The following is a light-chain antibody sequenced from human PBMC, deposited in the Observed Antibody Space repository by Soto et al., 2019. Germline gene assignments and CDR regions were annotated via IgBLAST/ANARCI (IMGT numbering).Light chain of an antibody. J-gene: IGKJ4*01. CDR2: VAS. CDR3: QQLHSYPLT. Sequence: IQLTQSPSSLSSSVGDRVTITCRASQGISSYLAWYQQIPGKAPKLLIYVASTLQSGVPSRFSGSGSGTDFTLTISSLQTEDFATYYCQQLHSYPLTFGGGTKVDIK. V-gene: IGKV1-9*01. CDR1: QGISSY.